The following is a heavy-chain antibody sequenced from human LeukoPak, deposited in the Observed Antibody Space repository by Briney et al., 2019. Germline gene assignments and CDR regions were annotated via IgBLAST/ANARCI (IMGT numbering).Heavy chain of an antibody. CDR2: ISGSGGST. J-gene: IGHJ4*02. CDR1: GFTFSSYA. CDR3: AKGYNYMAVAEYYFDY. D-gene: IGHD6-19*01. Sequence: LPGGSLRLSCAASGFTFSSYAMSWVRQAPGKGLEWVSAISGSGGSTYYADSVKGRFTISRDNSKNTLYLQMNSLRAEDTAVYYCAKGYNYMAVAEYYFDYWGQGTLVTVSS. V-gene: IGHV3-23*01.